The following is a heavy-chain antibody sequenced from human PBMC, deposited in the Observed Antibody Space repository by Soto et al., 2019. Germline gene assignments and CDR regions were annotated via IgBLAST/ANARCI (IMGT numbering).Heavy chain of an antibody. CDR2: IIPIFGTA. CDR3: AKVRYSSPMGYYYGMDV. D-gene: IGHD6-19*01. Sequence: GASVKVSCKASRVSFSKFIVTWVRQAPGLGLEWVGGIIPIFGTANYAQKFQGRVTITADESTSTSYMEENDLRSEDTAVYYCAKVRYSSPMGYYYGMDVWVQVTTVTVSS. J-gene: IGHJ6*02. CDR1: RVSFSKFI. V-gene: IGHV1-69*13.